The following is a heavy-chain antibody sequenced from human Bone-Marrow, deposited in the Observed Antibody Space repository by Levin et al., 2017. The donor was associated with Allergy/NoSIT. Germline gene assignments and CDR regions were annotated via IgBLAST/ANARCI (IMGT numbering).Heavy chain of an antibody. CDR3: AREYWGPYS. J-gene: IGHJ4*02. D-gene: IGHD3-16*01. Sequence: GGSLRLSCASSGLNFNNYWMTWVRQAPGKGLEWVANINEDGSAKNYVDSVKGRFTVSRDNTKTSVYLQMNSLRAEDTAVYYCAREYWGPYSWRQGTLVTVSA. V-gene: IGHV3-7*04. CDR2: INEDGSAK. CDR1: GLNFNNYW.